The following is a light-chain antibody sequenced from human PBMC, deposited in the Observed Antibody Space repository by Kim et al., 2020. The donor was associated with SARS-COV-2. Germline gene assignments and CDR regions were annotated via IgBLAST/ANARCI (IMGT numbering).Light chain of an antibody. J-gene: IGLJ3*02. CDR3: QVWDSSSNHPV. Sequence: SYELTQPPSVSVAPGKTARITCGGNNIGSKSVHWYQQNPGQAPVLVIYYDSDRPSGIPERFSGSNSGNTATLTISRVEAGDEADYYCQVWDSSSNHPVFGGGTKVTVL. CDR2: YDS. V-gene: IGLV3-21*04. CDR1: NIGSKS.